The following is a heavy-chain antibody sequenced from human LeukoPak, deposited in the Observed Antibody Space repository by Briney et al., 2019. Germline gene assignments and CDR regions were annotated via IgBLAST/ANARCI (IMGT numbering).Heavy chain of an antibody. J-gene: IGHJ4*02. Sequence: GRSLRLSCAASGFTFNNFAMHWVRQAPGKGLEWMAIISHDGSKKDYADSVKGRFTLSRDNSQNTLYVQMNSLGVEDTAVYYCARDNIAYGSGSYLGYWGQGTLVIVSS. CDR3: ARDNIAYGSGSYLGY. CDR2: ISHDGSKK. CDR1: GFTFNNFA. V-gene: IGHV3-30*04. D-gene: IGHD3-10*01.